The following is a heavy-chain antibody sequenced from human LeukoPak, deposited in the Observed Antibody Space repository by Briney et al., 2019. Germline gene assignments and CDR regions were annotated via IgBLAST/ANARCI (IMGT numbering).Heavy chain of an antibody. CDR1: GFTFSNYW. D-gene: IGHD3-22*01. CDR2: IDNAGSIA. CDR3: VRSAFHAGSGNYYDY. J-gene: IGHJ4*02. Sequence: GGSLRLSCEASGFTFSNYWIHWVRQAPGKGLVWVSRIDNAGSIATYADSVKGRFTISRDNAESTLYLQMNSLRVEDTAVYYCVRSAFHAGSGNYYDYWGQGTLVTVSS. V-gene: IGHV3-74*03.